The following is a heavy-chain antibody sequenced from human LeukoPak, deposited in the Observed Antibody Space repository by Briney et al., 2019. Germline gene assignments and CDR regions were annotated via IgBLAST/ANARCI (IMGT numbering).Heavy chain of an antibody. J-gene: IGHJ4*02. CDR1: GFDLNTYE. D-gene: IGHD3-22*01. CDR3: VKDLSYESSGYVFDY. V-gene: IGHV3-48*03. Sequence: PGGSLRLSCAASGFDLNTYEMNWVRQAPGKGLEWIADITISGHTKNYADSVKGRFTISRDNSKNSLYLQMDTLRSEDAAFYYCVKDLSYESSGYVFDYWGQGTLVTVSS. CDR2: ITISGHTK.